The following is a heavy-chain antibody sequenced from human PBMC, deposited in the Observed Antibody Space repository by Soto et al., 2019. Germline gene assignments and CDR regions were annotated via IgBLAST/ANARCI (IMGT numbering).Heavy chain of an antibody. CDR1: GDSISIGDYY. CDR2: IYYSGNT. D-gene: IGHD3-22*01. J-gene: IGHJ3*02. CDR3: ARAVDSGGFPDAFDI. Sequence: PSETLSLTCTVSGDSISIGDYYWGWIRQPPGKGLEWIGYIYYSGNTYYNPSLKSRITISVDMSKNQFSLKLSSVTAADTAVYYCARAVDSGGFPDAFDIWGQGTMVTVSS. V-gene: IGHV4-30-4*01.